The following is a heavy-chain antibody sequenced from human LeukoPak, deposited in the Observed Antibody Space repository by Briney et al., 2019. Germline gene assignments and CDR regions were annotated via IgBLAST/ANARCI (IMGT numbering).Heavy chain of an antibody. CDR1: GFTFSSYW. D-gene: IGHD3-22*01. V-gene: IGHV3-74*01. CDR2: IKSDGST. Sequence: GGSLRLSCAASGFTFSSYWMHWVRQAPGKGLVWVSRIKSDGSTNYAASVKGRFTISRDNAKNTVSLQMNSLRAEDTGVYYCARAPSEIGGYYPEYFRHWGQGTLVTVSS. CDR3: ARAPSEIGGYYPEYFRH. J-gene: IGHJ1*01.